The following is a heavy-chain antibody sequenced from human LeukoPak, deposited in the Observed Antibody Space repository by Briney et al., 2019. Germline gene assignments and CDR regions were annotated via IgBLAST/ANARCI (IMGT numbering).Heavy chain of an antibody. D-gene: IGHD6-13*01. J-gene: IGHJ3*02. CDR3: ARDLSSWFPYDAFDI. CDR2: INSDGSST. Sequence: GGSLRLSCAASGFTFSSYWMHWVRQAPGKGLVWVSRINSDGSSTSYADSVKGRFTISRDNAKNTLYLQMNSLRAEDTAVYYCARDLSSWFPYDAFDIWGQGTMVTVSS. CDR1: GFTFSSYW. V-gene: IGHV3-74*01.